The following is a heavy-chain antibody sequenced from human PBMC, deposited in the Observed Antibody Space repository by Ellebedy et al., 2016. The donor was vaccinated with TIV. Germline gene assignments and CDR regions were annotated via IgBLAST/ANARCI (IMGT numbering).Heavy chain of an antibody. J-gene: IGHJ6*02. CDR1: GGSISNYY. CDR2: IYYSGST. V-gene: IGHV4-59*01. CDR3: ARGEVTLYYYGMDV. Sequence: MPSETLSLTCTVSGGSISNYYWSRIRQPPGKGLEWIGYIYYSGSTNYNPSLKSRVTISVDTSKNQFSLKLSSVTAADTAVYYCARGEVTLYYYGMDVWGQGTTVTVSS.